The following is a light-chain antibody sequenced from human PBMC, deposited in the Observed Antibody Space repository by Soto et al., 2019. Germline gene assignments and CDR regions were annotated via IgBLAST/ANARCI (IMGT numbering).Light chain of an antibody. CDR3: CSYAGTNNWV. Sequence: QSVLTQPPSASGSPGQSVTISCTGTSRDVGGYNYVSWYQQHPGKAPKLLIYEVTKRPSGVPDRFSGSKSGNTASLTVSGLQAEDEADYYCCSYAGTNNWVFGGVTKVTVL. J-gene: IGLJ3*02. V-gene: IGLV2-8*01. CDR1: SRDVGGYNY. CDR2: EVT.